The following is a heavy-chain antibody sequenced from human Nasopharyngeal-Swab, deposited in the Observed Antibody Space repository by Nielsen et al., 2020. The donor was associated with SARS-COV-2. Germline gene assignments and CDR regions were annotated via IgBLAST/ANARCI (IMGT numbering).Heavy chain of an antibody. CDR2: IIPIFGTA. Sequence: CVRKAPGCAWGWMGGIIPIFGTANYAQKFQGRVTITADESTSTAYMELSSLRSEDTAVYYCALITMVRGVTAGQLDPWGQGTLVTVSS. D-gene: IGHD3-10*01. J-gene: IGHJ5*02. CDR3: ALITMVRGVTAGQLDP. V-gene: IGHV1-69*01.